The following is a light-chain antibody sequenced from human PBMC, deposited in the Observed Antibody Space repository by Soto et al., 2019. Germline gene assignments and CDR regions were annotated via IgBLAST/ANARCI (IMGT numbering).Light chain of an antibody. CDR3: QQYGSSGT. J-gene: IGKJ1*01. Sequence: DIVLTQSPATLSPSPGERATLSCRASQSVSNNYLAWYQQKPGHAPRLLISGATNQATGIPDRFSGSGSGTDFTLTISRLEPEDFAVYYCQQYGSSGTFGQGTKVDIK. CDR2: GAT. CDR1: QSVSNNY. V-gene: IGKV3-20*01.